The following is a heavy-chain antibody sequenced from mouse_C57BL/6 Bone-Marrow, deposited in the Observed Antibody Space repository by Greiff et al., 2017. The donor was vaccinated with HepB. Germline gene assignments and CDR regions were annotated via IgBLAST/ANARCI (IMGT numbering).Heavy chain of an antibody. V-gene: IGHV1-82*01. J-gene: IGHJ4*01. CDR3: AAFEYAMDY. CDR2: IYPGDGDT. Sequence: QVQLKESGPELVKPGASVKISCKASGYAFSSSWMNWVKQRPGKGLEWIGRIYPGDGDTNYNGKFKGKATLTADKSSSTAYMQLSSLTSEDSAVYFCAAFEYAMDYWGQGTSVTVSS. CDR1: GYAFSSSW.